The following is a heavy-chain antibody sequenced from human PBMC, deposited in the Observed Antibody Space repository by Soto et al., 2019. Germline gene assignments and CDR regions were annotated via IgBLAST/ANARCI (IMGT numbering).Heavy chain of an antibody. CDR2: IIPILGIA. V-gene: IGHV1-69*02. CDR3: ASRLRYSDWLPKNGDDY. Sequence: QVQLVQSGAEVKKPGSSVKVSCKASGGTFSSYTISWVRQAPGQGLEWMGRIIPILGIANYAQKFQGRVTITADKSTSTVYMELSSLKSEDTAGYYCASRLRYSDWLPKNGDDYWGQGTLVTVSS. J-gene: IGHJ4*02. CDR1: GGTFSSYT. D-gene: IGHD3-9*01.